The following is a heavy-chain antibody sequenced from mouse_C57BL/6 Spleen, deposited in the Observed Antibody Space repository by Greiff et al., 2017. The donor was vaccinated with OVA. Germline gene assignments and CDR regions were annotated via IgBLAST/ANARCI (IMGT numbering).Heavy chain of an antibody. CDR1: GYTFTSYW. Sequence: QVQLQQPGTELVKPGASVKLSCKASGYTFTSYWMHWVKQRPGQGLEWIGNINPSNGGTNYNEKFKGKATLTVDKSSSTAYMELRSLTSEDSAVYYCARNPHYDDDQAWFAYWGQGTLVTVSA. CDR3: ARNPHYDDDQAWFAY. CDR2: INPSNGGT. D-gene: IGHD2-4*01. J-gene: IGHJ3*01. V-gene: IGHV1-53*01.